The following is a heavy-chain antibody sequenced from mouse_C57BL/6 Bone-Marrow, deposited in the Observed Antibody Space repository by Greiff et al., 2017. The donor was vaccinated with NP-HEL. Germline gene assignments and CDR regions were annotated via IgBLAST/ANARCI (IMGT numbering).Heavy chain of an antibody. J-gene: IGHJ2*01. CDR1: GYTFPSYG. Sequence: VQLQQSGAELARPGASVKLSCKASGYTFPSYGISWVKQRTGQGLEWIGEIYPRSGNTYYNEKFKGKATLTADKSSSTAYMELRSLTSEDSAVYFCARAGYYGSSYPYYFDYWGQGTTLTVSA. D-gene: IGHD1-1*01. CDR3: ARAGYYGSSYPYYFDY. V-gene: IGHV1-81*01. CDR2: IYPRSGNT.